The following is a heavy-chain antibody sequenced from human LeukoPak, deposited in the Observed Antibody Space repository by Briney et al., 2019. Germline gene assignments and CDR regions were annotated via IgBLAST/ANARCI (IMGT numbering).Heavy chain of an antibody. V-gene: IGHV3-30*02. CDR3: TRVFVGDEYSSSGY. D-gene: IGHD6-13*01. J-gene: IGHJ4*02. Sequence: QPGGSLRLSCAASGFTFSSYGIHWVRQAPGKGLEWVAFIRYDGSNKYYADSVRGRFTVSRDNAKNTLYLQMNSLKVEDTAMYYCTRVFVGDEYSSSGYWGQGTLVTVSS. CDR1: GFTFSSYG. CDR2: IRYDGSNK.